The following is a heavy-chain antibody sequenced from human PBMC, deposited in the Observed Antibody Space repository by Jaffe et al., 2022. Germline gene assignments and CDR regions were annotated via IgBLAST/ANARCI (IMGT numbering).Heavy chain of an antibody. J-gene: IGHJ4*02. CDR2: IKQDGSEK. V-gene: IGHV3-7*01. CDR1: GFTFSSYW. CDR3: ARDARYSSGWYVSQIFDY. Sequence: EVQLVESGGGLVQPGGSLRLSCAASGFTFSSYWMSWVRQAPGKGLEWVANIKQDGSEKYYVDSVKGRFTISRDNAKNSLYLQMNSLRAEDTAVYYCARDARYSSGWYVSQIFDYWGQGTLVTVSS. D-gene: IGHD6-19*01.